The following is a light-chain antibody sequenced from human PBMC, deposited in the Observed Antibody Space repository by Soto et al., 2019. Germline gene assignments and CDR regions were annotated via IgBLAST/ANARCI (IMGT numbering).Light chain of an antibody. CDR2: EVS. CDR1: SSDVGGYND. Sequence: QSALTQPPSASGSPGQSVTISCTGTSSDVGGYNDVSWYQQHPGKAPKLMIYEVSKRPSGVPDRFSGSKSGNTASLTVSGLQADDEADYYCSSYAGSNNYVFGTGTKVTVL. J-gene: IGLJ1*01. V-gene: IGLV2-8*01. CDR3: SSYAGSNNYV.